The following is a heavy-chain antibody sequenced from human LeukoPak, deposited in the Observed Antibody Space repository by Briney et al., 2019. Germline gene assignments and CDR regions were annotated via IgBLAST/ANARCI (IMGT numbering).Heavy chain of an antibody. Sequence: GGSLRLSCAASGFTFSTYAMSWVRQAPGKGLEWVSAISGSRTSTYYADSVKGRFTISRDNSKSTLYLQMNSLRAEDTAVYYCAKGPGGIYHDWGQGTLVTVSS. V-gene: IGHV3-23*01. CDR2: ISGSRTST. J-gene: IGHJ4*02. CDR1: GFTFSTYA. D-gene: IGHD1-26*01. CDR3: AKGPGGIYHD.